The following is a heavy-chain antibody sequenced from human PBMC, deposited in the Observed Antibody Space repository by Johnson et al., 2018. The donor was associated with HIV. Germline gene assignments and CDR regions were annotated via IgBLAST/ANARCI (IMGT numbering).Heavy chain of an antibody. CDR1: GFTFRTYS. D-gene: IGHD6-19*01. CDR3: AREKTTGWYDDAFDI. J-gene: IGHJ3*02. CDR2: ISYFETNK. Sequence: QMQLVESGGGLVQPGGSLRLSCAASGFTFRTYSMHWVRQPPGKGLEWVAAISYFETNKYYADSVKGRFTISRDNSKNTLYLHMTSLRADHTAVYYCAREKTTGWYDDAFDIWGHGTMVTVSS. V-gene: IGHV3-30-3*01.